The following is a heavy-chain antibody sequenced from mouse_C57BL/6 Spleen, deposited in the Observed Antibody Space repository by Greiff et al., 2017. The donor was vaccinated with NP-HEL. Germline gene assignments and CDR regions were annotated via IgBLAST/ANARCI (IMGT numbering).Heavy chain of an antibody. CDR1: GFTFSNYW. CDR2: IRLKSDNYAT. V-gene: IGHV6-3*01. Sequence: EVKLEESGGGLVQPGGSMKLSCVASGFTFSNYWMNWVRQSPEKGLEWVAQIRLKSDNYATHYAESVKGRFTISRDDSKSSVYLQMNNLRAEDTGIYYCTGLYGSTLYAMDYWGQGTSVTVSS. CDR3: TGLYGSTLYAMDY. D-gene: IGHD1-1*01. J-gene: IGHJ4*01.